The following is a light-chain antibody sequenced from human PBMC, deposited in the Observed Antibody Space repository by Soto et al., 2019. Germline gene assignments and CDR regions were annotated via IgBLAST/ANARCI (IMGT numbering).Light chain of an antibody. CDR2: GAS. J-gene: IGKJ1*01. Sequence: IVLTQSPGTLALSPGERATLSCLASQSVDDNFLAWYQQKSGQAPRLLIYGASSRAAGIPDRFSGSGSGADFTLTISRLEPEDFAVYYGQQYGSSPPRTFGQGTKVDIK. CDR3: QQYGSSPPRT. V-gene: IGKV3-20*01. CDR1: QSVDDNF.